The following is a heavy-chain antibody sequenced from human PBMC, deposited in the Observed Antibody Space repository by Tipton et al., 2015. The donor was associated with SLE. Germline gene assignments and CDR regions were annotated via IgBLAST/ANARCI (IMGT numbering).Heavy chain of an antibody. CDR3: ARGRGSSSMGPYGMDV. CDR1: GGSFSGYY. V-gene: IGHV4-34*01. Sequence: TLSLTCAVYGGSFSGYYWSWIRQPPGKGLEWIGEINHSGSTNYNPSLKSRVTISVDTSKNQFSLKLSSVTAADTAVYDCARGRGSSSMGPYGMDVWGQGTTVTVSS. CDR2: INHSGST. J-gene: IGHJ6*02. D-gene: IGHD6-6*01.